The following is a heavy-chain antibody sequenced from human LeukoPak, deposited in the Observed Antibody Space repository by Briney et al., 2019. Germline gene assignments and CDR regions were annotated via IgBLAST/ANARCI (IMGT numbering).Heavy chain of an antibody. J-gene: IGHJ3*02. CDR3: ARDRSTMVRGENFAFDI. V-gene: IGHV1-2*02. D-gene: IGHD3-10*01. CDR2: INPNSGGT. Sequence: ASVKVSCKASGYTFTGYYMHWVRQAPGQGLEWMGWINPNSGGTNCAQKFQGRVTMTRDTSISTAYMELSRLRSDDTAVYYCARDRSTMVRGENFAFDIWGQGTMVTVSS. CDR1: GYTFTGYY.